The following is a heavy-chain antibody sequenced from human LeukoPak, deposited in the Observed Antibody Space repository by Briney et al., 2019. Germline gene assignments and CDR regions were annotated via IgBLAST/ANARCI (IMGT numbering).Heavy chain of an antibody. CDR1: GGSISSSSYY. CDR3: ARDGEMATIENYFDY. V-gene: IGHV4-39*07. CDR2: IYYSGST. Sequence: SETLSLTCTVSGGSISSSSYYWGWIRQPPGTGLEWIGSIYYSGSTYYNPSLKSRVTISVDTSKNQFSLKLSSVTAADTAVYYCARDGEMATIENYFDYWGQGTLVTVSS. J-gene: IGHJ4*02. D-gene: IGHD5-24*01.